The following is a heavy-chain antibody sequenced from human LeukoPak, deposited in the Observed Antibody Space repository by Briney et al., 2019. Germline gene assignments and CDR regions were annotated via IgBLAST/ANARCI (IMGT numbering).Heavy chain of an antibody. Sequence: GPLRLSCAASGFSFSQAWMSWIRQPAGKGLEWIGRIYTSGSTNYNPSLKSRVTMSVDTSKNQFSLKLSSVTAADTAVYYCARDGYTGITIFGVPNWFDPWGQGTLVTVSS. D-gene: IGHD3-3*01. CDR3: ARDGYTGITIFGVPNWFDP. CDR2: IYTSGST. V-gene: IGHV4-4*07. J-gene: IGHJ5*02. CDR1: GFSFSQAW.